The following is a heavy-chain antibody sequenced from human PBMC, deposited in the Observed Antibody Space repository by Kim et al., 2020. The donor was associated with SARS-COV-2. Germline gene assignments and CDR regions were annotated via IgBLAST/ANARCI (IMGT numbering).Heavy chain of an antibody. CDR3: ASLSITIFGVVTRDY. Sequence: DSVEGRFTISRDNAKNSLYLQMNSLRAEDTAVYYCASLSITIFGVVTRDYWGQGTLVTVSS. V-gene: IGHV3-48*03. D-gene: IGHD3-3*01. J-gene: IGHJ4*02.